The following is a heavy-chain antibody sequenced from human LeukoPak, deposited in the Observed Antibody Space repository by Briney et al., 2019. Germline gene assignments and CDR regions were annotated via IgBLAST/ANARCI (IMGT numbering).Heavy chain of an antibody. CDR2: IQYDESKK. V-gene: IGHV3-30*02. D-gene: IGHD2-2*01. CDR1: GFSFSQYG. Sequence: PGGSLRLSCAASGFSFSQYGMHWVRQARGKGLDCVASIQYDESKKSYSDSVKGRFTVSRDNSKNTVFLQMNRVRTEDTAVYYCARDVAWYCTRASCSYFGFWGQGTLVTVSS. J-gene: IGHJ4*02. CDR3: ARDVAWYCTRASCSYFGF.